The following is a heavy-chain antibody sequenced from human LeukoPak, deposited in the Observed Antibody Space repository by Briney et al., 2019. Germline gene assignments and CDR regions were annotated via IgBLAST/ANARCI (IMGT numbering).Heavy chain of an antibody. D-gene: IGHD6-25*01. V-gene: IGHV1-69*01. CDR2: IIPIFGTA. J-gene: IGHJ3*02. CDR1: GGTFISYA. Sequence: SVKVSCTASGGTFISYAISWVRQAPGQGLEWMGGIIPIFGTANYAQKFQGRVTITADESTSTAYMELSSLRSEDTAVYYCARGHNRAADAFDIWGQGTMVTVSS. CDR3: ARGHNRAADAFDI.